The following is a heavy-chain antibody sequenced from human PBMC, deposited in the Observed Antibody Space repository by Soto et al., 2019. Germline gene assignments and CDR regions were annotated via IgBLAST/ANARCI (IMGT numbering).Heavy chain of an antibody. V-gene: IGHV1-69*13. CDR3: ARHVYSSGWYYFDY. CDR1: GGTFSSYP. CDR2: IIPIFGTA. J-gene: IGHJ4*02. Sequence: SVKLSCKASGGTFSSYPISCVRQAPGQGLEWMGGIIPIFGTANYAQKFQGRVTITADESTSTAYMELSSLRSEDTAVYYCARHVYSSGWYYFDYWGQGTLVTVSS. D-gene: IGHD6-19*01.